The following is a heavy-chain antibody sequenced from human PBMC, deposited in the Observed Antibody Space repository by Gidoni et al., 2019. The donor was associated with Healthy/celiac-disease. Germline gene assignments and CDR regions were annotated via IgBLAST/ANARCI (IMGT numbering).Heavy chain of an antibody. J-gene: IGHJ3*02. V-gene: IGHV3-7*04. CDR3: AGVSGYYWNAFDI. CDR1: GFTFSSYW. Sequence: EVQLVESGGGLVQPGGSLRLSCAASGFTFSSYWMSWVRQAPGKGLEWVANIKQDGSEKYYVDSVKGRFTISRDNAKNSLYLQMNSLRAEDTAVYYCAGVSGYYWNAFDIWGQGTMVTVSS. CDR2: IKQDGSEK. D-gene: IGHD3-22*01.